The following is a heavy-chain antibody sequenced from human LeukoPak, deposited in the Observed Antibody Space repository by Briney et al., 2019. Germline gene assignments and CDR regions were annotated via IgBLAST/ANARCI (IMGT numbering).Heavy chain of an antibody. CDR1: GFTFSSYA. D-gene: IGHD3-22*01. V-gene: IGHV3-30*01. J-gene: IGHJ4*02. Sequence: GRSLRLSCAASGFTFSSYAMHWVRQAPGKGPEWVAVISYDGSNKYYADSVKGRFTISRDNSKNTLYLQMNSLRAEDTAVYYCARGGDSSGYRIDYWGQGTLVTVSS. CDR3: ARGGDSSGYRIDY. CDR2: ISYDGSNK.